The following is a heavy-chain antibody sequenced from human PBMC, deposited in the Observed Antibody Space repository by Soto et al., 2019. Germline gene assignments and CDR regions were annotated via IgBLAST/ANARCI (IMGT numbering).Heavy chain of an antibody. CDR1: GGTFSSYA. D-gene: IGHD3-22*01. CDR2: IIPIFGTA. V-gene: IGHV1-69*13. J-gene: IGHJ3*02. CDR3: ASPITMIVVVRGAAFDI. Sequence: SVKVSCKASGGTFSSYAISWVRQTPGQGLEWMGGIIPIFGTANYAQKFQGRVTITADESTSTAYMELSSLRSEDTAVYYCASPITMIVVVRGAAFDIWGQGTMVTVSS.